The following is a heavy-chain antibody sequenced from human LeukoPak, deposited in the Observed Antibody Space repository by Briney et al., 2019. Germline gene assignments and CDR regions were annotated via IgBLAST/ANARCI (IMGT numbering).Heavy chain of an antibody. D-gene: IGHD6-6*01. V-gene: IGHV4-31*03. CDR1: GGSISSGGYY. Sequence: AQTLSLTCTVSGGSISSGGYYWSWIRQHPGKGLEWIGYIYYSGSTYYNPSLKSRVTISVDTSKNQFSLKLSSVTAADTAVYYCARGQLVGLCYFDYWGQGTLVTVSS. CDR2: IYYSGST. J-gene: IGHJ4*02. CDR3: ARGQLVGLCYFDY.